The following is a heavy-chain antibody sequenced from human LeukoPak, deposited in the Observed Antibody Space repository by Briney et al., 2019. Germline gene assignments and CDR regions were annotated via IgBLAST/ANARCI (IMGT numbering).Heavy chain of an antibody. Sequence: SETLSLTCTVSGGSISSGGYYWSWIRQHPGKGLEWIGYIYYSGSTYYNPSLKSRVTISVDTSENQFSLKLSSVTAPDTAVYYCARDHTAMVTGWFDPWGQGTLVTVSS. J-gene: IGHJ5*02. CDR1: GGSISSGGYY. CDR3: ARDHTAMVTGWFDP. D-gene: IGHD5-18*01. CDR2: IYYSGST. V-gene: IGHV4-31*03.